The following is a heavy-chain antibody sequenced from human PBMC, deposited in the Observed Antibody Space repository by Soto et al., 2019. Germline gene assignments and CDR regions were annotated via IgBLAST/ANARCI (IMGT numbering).Heavy chain of an antibody. CDR1: GYTFTGYY. CDR2: INPNSGGT. CDR3: ARDSRDRRLRYFDWCHFDY. D-gene: IGHD3-9*01. Sequence: GASVKVSCKASGYTFTGYYMHWVRQAPGQGLEWMGWINPNSGGTNYAQKFQGWVTMTRDTSISTAYMELSRLRSDDTAVYYCARDSRDRRLRYFDWCHFDYWGQGTLVTVSS. V-gene: IGHV1-2*04. J-gene: IGHJ4*02.